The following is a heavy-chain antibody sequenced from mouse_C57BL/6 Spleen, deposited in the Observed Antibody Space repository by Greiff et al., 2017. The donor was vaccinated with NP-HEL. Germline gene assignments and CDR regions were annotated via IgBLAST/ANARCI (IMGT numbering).Heavy chain of an antibody. CDR1: GYTFTSYW. J-gene: IGHJ3*01. Sequence: VQLQQSGAELVKPGASVKLSCKASGYTFTSYWMQWVKQRPGQGLEWIGEIDPSDSYTNYNQKFKGKATLTVDTSSSTAYMQLSSLTSADSAVYNCASKPPYYDGSSYLAYWGQGTLVTVSA. CDR3: ASKPPYYDGSSYLAY. D-gene: IGHD1-1*01. V-gene: IGHV1-50*01. CDR2: IDPSDSYT.